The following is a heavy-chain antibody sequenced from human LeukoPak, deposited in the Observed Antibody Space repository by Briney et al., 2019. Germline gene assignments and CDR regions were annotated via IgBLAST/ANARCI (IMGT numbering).Heavy chain of an antibody. CDR2: ISTSGSST. J-gene: IGHJ4*02. CDR1: GFTFSTYN. Sequence: GGSLRLSCAASGFTFSTYNMNWVRQAPGKGLEWVSSISTSGSSTFYADSMKGRFTISRDNAKSSLYLQMSSLRAEDTAVYYCAREPGNNGDLDYWGQGTLVTVSS. V-gene: IGHV3-21*01. D-gene: IGHD4-17*01. CDR3: AREPGNNGDLDY.